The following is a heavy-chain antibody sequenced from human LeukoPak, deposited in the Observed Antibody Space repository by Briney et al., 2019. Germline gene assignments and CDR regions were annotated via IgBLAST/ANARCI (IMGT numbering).Heavy chain of an antibody. CDR2: IIPIFGTA. J-gene: IGHJ5*02. CDR3: ARDLIIVGATNWFDP. CDR1: GGTFSSYA. V-gene: IGHV1-69*05. Sequence: SVKVSCKASGGTFSSYAISWVRQAPGQGLEWMGGIIPIFGTANYAQKFQGRVTITTDESTSTAYMELRSLRSDDTAVYYCARDLIIVGATNWFDPWGQGTLVTVSS. D-gene: IGHD1-26*01.